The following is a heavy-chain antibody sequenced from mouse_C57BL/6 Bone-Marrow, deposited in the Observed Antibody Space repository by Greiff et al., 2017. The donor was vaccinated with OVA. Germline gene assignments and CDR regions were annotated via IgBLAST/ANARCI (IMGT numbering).Heavy chain of an antibody. J-gene: IGHJ1*03. D-gene: IGHD3-1*01. CDR1: GFTFSDYY. CDR2: INYDGSST. V-gene: IGHV5-16*01. CDR3: ARDRDTRDFDV. Sequence: VKLMESEGGLVQPGSSMKLSCTASGFTFSDYYMAWVRQVPEKGLEWVANINYDGSSTYYLDSLKSRFIISRDNAKNILYLQMSSLKSEDTATYYCARDRDTRDFDVWGTGTTVTVSS.